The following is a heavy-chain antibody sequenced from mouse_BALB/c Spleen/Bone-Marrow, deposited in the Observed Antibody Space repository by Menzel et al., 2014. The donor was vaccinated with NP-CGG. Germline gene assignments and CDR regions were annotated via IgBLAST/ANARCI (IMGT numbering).Heavy chain of an antibody. CDR1: GFSLTNYG. D-gene: IGHD1-2*01. CDR2: IWAGGST. Sequence: QVQLQQSGPGLVAPSQSLSITCTVSGFSLTNYGVHWVRQPSGKGLEWLGVIWAGGSTNYNSALMSRLSISKDNSKSQVFLKMNSLQTDDTAMYYCARPYYGLYAMDYWGQGASVTVSS. V-gene: IGHV2-9*02. J-gene: IGHJ4*01. CDR3: ARPYYGLYAMDY.